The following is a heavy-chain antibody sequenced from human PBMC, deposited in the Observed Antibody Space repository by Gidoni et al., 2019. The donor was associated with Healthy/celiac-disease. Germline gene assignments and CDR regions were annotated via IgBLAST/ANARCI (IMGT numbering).Heavy chain of an antibody. D-gene: IGHD6-6*01. V-gene: IGHV4-34*01. Sequence: GLEWIGEINHSGSTNYNPSLKSRVTISVDTSKNQFSLKLSSVTAADTAVYYCARVRIGSSSFDPWGQGTLVTVSS. CDR3: ARVRIGSSSFDP. J-gene: IGHJ5*02. CDR2: INHSGST.